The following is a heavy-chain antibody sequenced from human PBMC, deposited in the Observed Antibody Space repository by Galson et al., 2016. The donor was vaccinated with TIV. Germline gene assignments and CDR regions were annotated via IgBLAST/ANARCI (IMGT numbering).Heavy chain of an antibody. Sequence: SLRLSCAASGFTFSSYTMHWLRQAPGKGLEWLAVTTYDDSQKYYADSVKGRFTISRDNSRNTLYLQMNSLTAEDTAVYYCARVGSTGWAHYFDYWGQGSLVTVSS. CDR3: ARVGSTGWAHYFDY. J-gene: IGHJ4*02. V-gene: IGHV3-30*04. CDR1: GFTFSSYT. CDR2: TTYDDSQK. D-gene: IGHD6-19*01.